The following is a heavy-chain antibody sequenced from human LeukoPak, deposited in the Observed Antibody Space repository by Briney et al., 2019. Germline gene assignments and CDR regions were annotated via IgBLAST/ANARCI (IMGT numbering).Heavy chain of an antibody. Sequence: GGSLRLSCAASGFTFSNYAIHWVRQAPGKGLEWVAVISYDGSNKYYADSVRGRFTISRDNSKNTLYLQMNSLRVEDTAVYYCARAAGSWFPYYGMDVWGQGTTVTVSS. CDR2: ISYDGSNK. V-gene: IGHV3-30-3*01. J-gene: IGHJ6*02. CDR3: ARAAGSWFPYYGMDV. CDR1: GFTFSNYA. D-gene: IGHD6-13*01.